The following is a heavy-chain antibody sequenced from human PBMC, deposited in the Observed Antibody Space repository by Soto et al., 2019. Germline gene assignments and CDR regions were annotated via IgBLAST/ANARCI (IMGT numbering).Heavy chain of an antibody. J-gene: IGHJ4*02. CDR1: GFTFSSYA. V-gene: IGHV3-30-3*01. CDR2: ISYDGSNK. Sequence: GGSLRLSCAASGFTFSSYAMHWVRQAPGKGLEWVAVISYDGSNKYYADSVKGRFTISRDNSKNTLYLQMNSLRAEDTAVYYCASDEWFGETKFDYWGQGTLVTVSS. CDR3: ASDEWFGETKFDY. D-gene: IGHD3-10*01.